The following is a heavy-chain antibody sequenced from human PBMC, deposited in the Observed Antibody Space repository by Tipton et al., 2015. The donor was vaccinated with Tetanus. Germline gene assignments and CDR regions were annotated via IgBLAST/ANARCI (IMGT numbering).Heavy chain of an antibody. CDR3: VRHGGVVGIYFHY. D-gene: IGHD3-16*01. J-gene: IGHJ4*02. CDR2: FYYGGNT. Sequence: TLSLTCNVSGDSISGRNSYWGWIRQPPGKGLEWIATFYYGGNTYYNPSLRSRLTISADTSKNQFSLKLTSMTAADTAVYYCVRHGGVVGIYFHYGGQGILVTVYS. V-gene: IGHV4-39*01. CDR1: GDSISGRNSY.